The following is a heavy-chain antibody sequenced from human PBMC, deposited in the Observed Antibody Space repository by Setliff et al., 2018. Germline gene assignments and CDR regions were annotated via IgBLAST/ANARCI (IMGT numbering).Heavy chain of an antibody. CDR3: ARRLPYYGMDV. CDR1: GFVFGTYG. J-gene: IGHJ6*02. Sequence: GESLKISCAASGFVFGTYGMNWVRQAPGKGLEWVSKTHIDGITVYSDSVKGRSIIYRDNARNSLHLQMNSLRAEDTAIYFCARRLPYYGMDVWGQGTTVTVSS. CDR2: THIDGITV. D-gene: IGHD2-15*01. V-gene: IGHV3-48*03.